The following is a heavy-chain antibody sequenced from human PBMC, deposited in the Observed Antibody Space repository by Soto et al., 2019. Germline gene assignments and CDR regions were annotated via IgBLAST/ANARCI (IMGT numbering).Heavy chain of an antibody. V-gene: IGHV1-18*01. Sequence: QVQLVQSGAEVKKPGASVKVSCKASGYTFTSYGISWVRQAPGQGLEWMGWISAYNGNTNDAQKLQGRVTMTTDTSTSTVYMELRSLRSDVTAVDYCARDEFGDPGVYWGQGTLVTVSS. CDR3: ARDEFGDPGVY. CDR2: ISAYNGNT. D-gene: IGHD4-17*01. CDR1: GYTFTSYG. J-gene: IGHJ4*02.